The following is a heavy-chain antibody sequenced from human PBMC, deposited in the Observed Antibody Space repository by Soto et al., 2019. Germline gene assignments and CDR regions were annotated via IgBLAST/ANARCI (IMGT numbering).Heavy chain of an antibody. D-gene: IGHD2-2*01. V-gene: IGHV3-23*01. Sequence: HPGGSLRLSCAASGFTFSSYAMSWVRQAPGKGLEWVSAISGSGGSTYYADSVKGRFTISRDNSKNTLYLQMNSLRAEDTAVYYCAKDHCSSTSCYSFDYWGQGTLVTVSS. J-gene: IGHJ4*02. CDR2: ISGSGGST. CDR1: GFTFSSYA. CDR3: AKDHCSSTSCYSFDY.